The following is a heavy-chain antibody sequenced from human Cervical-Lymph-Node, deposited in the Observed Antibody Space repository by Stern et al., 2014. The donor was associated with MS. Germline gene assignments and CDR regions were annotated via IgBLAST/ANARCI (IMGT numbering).Heavy chain of an antibody. CDR2: IDLDDDK. Sequence: QVTLKESGPALVKPTQTLTLTCTFSGFSLSTSGMCVSWIRQPPGMALEWLALIDLDDDKYYSTSLKTRLTIPKDSSKNQVVLTMTNMDPVDTATYYCARIPLGDYEGGYYGMDVWGQGTTVTVSS. J-gene: IGHJ6*02. D-gene: IGHD4-17*01. CDR3: ARIPLGDYEGGYYGMDV. V-gene: IGHV2-70*01. CDR1: GFSLSTSGMC.